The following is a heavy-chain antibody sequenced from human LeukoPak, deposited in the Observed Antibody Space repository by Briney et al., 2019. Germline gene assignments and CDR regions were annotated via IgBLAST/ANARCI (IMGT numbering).Heavy chain of an antibody. V-gene: IGHV4-34*01. Sequence: SETLSLTCTVSGGSTSSYYWSWIRQPPGKGLEWIGEINHSGSTNYNPSLKSRVTISVDTSKNQFSLKLSSVTAADTAVYYCARDYYDSSGYYPSFDIWGQGTMVTVSS. CDR2: INHSGST. CDR1: GGSTSSYY. D-gene: IGHD3-22*01. J-gene: IGHJ3*02. CDR3: ARDYYDSSGYYPSFDI.